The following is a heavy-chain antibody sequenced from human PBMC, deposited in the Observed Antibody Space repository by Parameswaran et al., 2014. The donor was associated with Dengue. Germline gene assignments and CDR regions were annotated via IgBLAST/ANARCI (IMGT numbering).Heavy chain of an antibody. V-gene: IGHV5-51*01. Sequence: VRQMPGKGLEWMGIIYPGDSDTRYSPSFQGQVTISADKSISTAYLQWSSLKASDTAMYYCARLGSSWPYRGVKYYYYGMDVWGQGTTVTVSS. J-gene: IGHJ6*02. CDR3: ARLGSSWPYRGVKYYYYGMDV. D-gene: IGHD6-13*01. CDR2: IYPGDSDT.